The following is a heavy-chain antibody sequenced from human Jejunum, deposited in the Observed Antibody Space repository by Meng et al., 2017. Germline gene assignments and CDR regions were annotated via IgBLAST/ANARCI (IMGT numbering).Heavy chain of an antibody. CDR3: ANSGNDLRT. CDR1: GFTVSSRY. CDR2: IYNDDRT. D-gene: IGHD1-1*01. J-gene: IGHJ5*02. Sequence: GESLKISCAASGFTVSSRYMGWVRQAPGTGLEWVSVIYNDDRTYYADSVTGRFTISRDDSENTLYLQMNSLRPEDSAVYYCANSGNDLRTWGQGTLVTVSS. V-gene: IGHV3-66*02.